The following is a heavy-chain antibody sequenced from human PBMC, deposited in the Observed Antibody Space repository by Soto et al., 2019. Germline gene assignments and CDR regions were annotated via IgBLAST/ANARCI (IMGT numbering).Heavy chain of an antibody. CDR2: IIPILALT. J-gene: IGHJ5*02. Sequence: QVQLVQSGAEVKKTGSSVKVSCKASGDTSSTYSINWVRQAPGQGLEWVGRIIPILALTNYAQRFQGRGTITADKSTSKVYMELSSLRSEDTAVYYCARGYCSGGSCDSPRYNWFDPWGQGTLVTVSS. CDR1: GDTSSTYS. CDR3: ARGYCSGGSCDSPRYNWFDP. V-gene: IGHV1-69*02. D-gene: IGHD2-15*01.